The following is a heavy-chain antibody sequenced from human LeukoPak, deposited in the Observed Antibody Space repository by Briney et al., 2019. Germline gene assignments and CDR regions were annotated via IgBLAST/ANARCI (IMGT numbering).Heavy chain of an antibody. D-gene: IGHD3-22*01. Sequence: SETLSLTCAVYGGSFSGYYWSWIRQPPGKRLEWIGEINHSGSTNYNPSLKSRVTISVDTSKNQFSLKLSSVTAADTAVYYCARGVATYYYDSSGGSLDAFDIWGQGTMVTVSS. CDR2: INHSGST. J-gene: IGHJ3*02. V-gene: IGHV4-34*01. CDR3: ARGVATYYYDSSGGSLDAFDI. CDR1: GGSFSGYY.